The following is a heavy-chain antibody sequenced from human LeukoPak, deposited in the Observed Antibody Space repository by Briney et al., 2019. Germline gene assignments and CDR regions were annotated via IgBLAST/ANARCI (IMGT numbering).Heavy chain of an antibody. CDR1: GFTFSNAW. V-gene: IGHV3-15*01. CDR3: TTAGPYCSGGSCYFFVHGFIDY. Sequence: PGGSLRLSCAASGFTFSNAWMSWVPPAPGKGLKWVGRIKSKTDGGTTDYAAPVKGRFTISRDDSKNTLYLQMNSLKTEDTAVYYCTTAGPYCSGGSCYFFVHGFIDYWGQGTLVTVSS. CDR2: IKSKTDGGTT. D-gene: IGHD2-15*01. J-gene: IGHJ4*02.